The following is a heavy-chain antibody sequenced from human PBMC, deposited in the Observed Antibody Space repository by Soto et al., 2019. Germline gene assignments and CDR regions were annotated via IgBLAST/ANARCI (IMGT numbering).Heavy chain of an antibody. CDR1: GGSISSGDYY. D-gene: IGHD5-12*01. V-gene: IGHV4-30-4*01. CDR3: ARLRGYSGYEAIDY. Sequence: PSETLSLTCTVSGGSISSGDYYRSWIRQPPGKGLEWIGYIYYSGSTYYNPSLKSRVTISVDTSKNQFSLKLSSVTAADTAVYYCARLRGYSGYEAIDYWGQGTLVTVSS. J-gene: IGHJ4*02. CDR2: IYYSGST.